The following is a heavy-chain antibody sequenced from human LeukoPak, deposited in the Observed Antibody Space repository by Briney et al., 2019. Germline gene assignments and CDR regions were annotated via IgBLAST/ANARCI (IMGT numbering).Heavy chain of an antibody. V-gene: IGHV4-59*01. J-gene: IGHJ4*02. CDR2: IFYSGST. Sequence: PSETLSLTCAVYGGSFSGYYWSWIRQPPGKGLEWIGYIFYSGSTNYNPSLKGRPTISVDTSKKQFSLKLSSVTAADTAVYYCARAKKGVAGFFGYWGQGTLVTVSS. D-gene: IGHD6-19*01. CDR3: ARAKKGVAGFFGY. CDR1: GGSFSGYY.